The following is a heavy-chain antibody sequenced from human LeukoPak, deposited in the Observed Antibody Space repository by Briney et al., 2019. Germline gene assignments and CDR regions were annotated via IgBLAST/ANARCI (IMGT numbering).Heavy chain of an antibody. CDR1: GVTIDNFY. V-gene: IGHV3-7*01. CDR3: TRARRGVVFYYFDY. Sequence: GGSLRLSCTASGVTIDNFYWSWVRQAAGKGLEWVGNIYETGMDRYYADPERGGFTISRDTTKNSPFLDMTALGADDAATYFGTRARRGVVFYYFDYWGQGVLVPVSS. CDR2: IYETGMDR. D-gene: IGHD2/OR15-2a*01. J-gene: IGHJ4*01.